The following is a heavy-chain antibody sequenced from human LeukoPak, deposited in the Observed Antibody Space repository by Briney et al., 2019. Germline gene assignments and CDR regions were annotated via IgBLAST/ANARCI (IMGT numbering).Heavy chain of an antibody. CDR1: GVSVSSRNYY. CDR2: IYYSGSS. CDR3: ARDRKIAAAGTDF. Sequence: SEILSLTCTVSGVSVSSRNYYWGWLRQPPGKGLEWIGTIYYSGSSYYNPSLKSRVTISLDTSKNQFSLKVSSVTAADTAVYYCARDRKIAAAGTDFWGQGILVTVSS. J-gene: IGHJ4*02. D-gene: IGHD6-13*01. V-gene: IGHV4-39*07.